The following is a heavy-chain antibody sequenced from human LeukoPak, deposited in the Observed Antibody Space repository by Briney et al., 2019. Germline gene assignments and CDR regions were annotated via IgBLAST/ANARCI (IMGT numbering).Heavy chain of an antibody. J-gene: IGHJ3*02. V-gene: IGHV3-9*01. CDR3: AKDMMAGIFSGEWNAFDI. CDR1: GFTFDDYA. D-gene: IGHD6-19*01. Sequence: GGSLRLSCAASGFTFDDYAMHWVRQAPGKGLEWVSGISWNSGGIGYADSVKGRFTISRDNAKNSLYLQMNSLRAEDTALYYCAKDMMAGIFSGEWNAFDIWGQGTMVTVSS. CDR2: ISWNSGGI.